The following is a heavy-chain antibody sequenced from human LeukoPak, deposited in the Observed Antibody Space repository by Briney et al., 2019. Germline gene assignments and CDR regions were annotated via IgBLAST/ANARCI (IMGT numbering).Heavy chain of an antibody. CDR1: GFTFSSYG. CDR3: AKEVWVTVAGLDY. CDR2: ICYDGSNK. J-gene: IGHJ4*02. Sequence: PGGSLRLSCAASGFTFSSYGMHWVRQAPGKGLEWVAVICYDGSNKYYADSVKGRFTISSDKSKNTLYLQMNSLRSEDTAVYYCAKEVWVTVAGLDYWGQGTLVTVSS. V-gene: IGHV3-33*03. D-gene: IGHD6-19*01.